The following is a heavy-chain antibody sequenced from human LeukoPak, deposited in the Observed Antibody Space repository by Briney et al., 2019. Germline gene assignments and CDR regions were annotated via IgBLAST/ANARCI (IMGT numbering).Heavy chain of an antibody. CDR2: IKQDGSVK. J-gene: IGHJ4*02. CDR1: GFTFSGYW. V-gene: IGHV3-7*01. CDR3: ARVRAYYYESSGYADY. D-gene: IGHD3-22*01. Sequence: GGSLRLSCAASGFTFSGYWMMWIRQTPGKGLEWVANIKQDGSVKQYVDSVKGRFTISRDNAKNSLYLQMNNLRAEDTAVYYCARVRAYYYESSGYADYWGQGTLVTVSS.